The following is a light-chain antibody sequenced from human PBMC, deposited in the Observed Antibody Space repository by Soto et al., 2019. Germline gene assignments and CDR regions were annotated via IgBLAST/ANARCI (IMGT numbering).Light chain of an antibody. CDR1: QSISNW. Sequence: DIQMTQSPSTLSASVGDRVTITCRASQSISNWLAWYQQKPGKAPKLLIYDVSSLKSGVPSRFSASGSGTEFTLTISSLQPDDFATYYCQQYSSYSLTSGGGTKVEI. CDR2: DVS. V-gene: IGKV1-5*01. CDR3: QQYSSYSLT. J-gene: IGKJ4*01.